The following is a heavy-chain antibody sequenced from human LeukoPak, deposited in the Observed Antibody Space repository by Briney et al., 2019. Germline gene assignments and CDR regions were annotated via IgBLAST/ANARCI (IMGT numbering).Heavy chain of an antibody. CDR1: GYTFTSYD. CDR3: ASSSSSWSDNWFDP. D-gene: IGHD6-13*01. J-gene: IGHJ5*02. V-gene: IGHV1-8*01. CDR2: MNPNSGNT. Sequence: GASVKVSCKASGYTFTSYDINWVRQATGQGLEWMGWMNPNSGNTGYAQKFQGRVTVTRNTSISTAYMELSSLGSEDTAVYYCASSSSSWSDNWFDPWGQGTLVTVSS.